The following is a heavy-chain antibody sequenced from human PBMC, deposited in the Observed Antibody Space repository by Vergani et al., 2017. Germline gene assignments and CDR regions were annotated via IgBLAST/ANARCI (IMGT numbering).Heavy chain of an antibody. V-gene: IGHV4-34*01. Sequence: QVQLQQWGAGLLKPSETLSLTCAVYGGSFSGYYWSWIRQPPGKGLEWIGEINHSGSTNYNPSLKSRVTISVDTSENQFSLKLSSVTAADTAVYYCARRGMTMVRGATGWLSPPRGGWFDPWGQGTLVTVSS. CDR1: GGSFSGYY. CDR3: ARRGMTMVRGATGWLSPPRGGWFDP. J-gene: IGHJ5*02. CDR2: INHSGST. D-gene: IGHD3-10*01.